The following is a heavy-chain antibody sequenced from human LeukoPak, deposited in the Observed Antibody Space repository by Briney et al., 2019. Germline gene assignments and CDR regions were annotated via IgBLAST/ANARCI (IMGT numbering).Heavy chain of an antibody. V-gene: IGHV4-4*07. Sequence: SETLSLTCTVSGGSISSYYWSWIRQPAGKGLEWIGRIYTSGRTNYNPSLKSRVTMSVDTSKNQFSLKLSSVTAADTAVYYCARDSVTTNAFDIWGQGTMVTVSS. CDR2: IYTSGRT. CDR3: ARDSVTTNAFDI. CDR1: GGSISSYY. J-gene: IGHJ3*02. D-gene: IGHD4-17*01.